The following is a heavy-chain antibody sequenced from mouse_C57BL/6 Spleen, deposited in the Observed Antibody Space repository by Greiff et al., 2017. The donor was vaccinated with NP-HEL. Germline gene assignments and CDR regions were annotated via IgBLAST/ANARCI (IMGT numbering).Heavy chain of an antibody. J-gene: IGHJ3*01. Sequence: EVQLQQSGTVLARPGASVKMSCKTSGYTFTSYWMHWVKQRPGQGLEWIGAIYPGNSDTSYNQKFKGKAKLTAVTSASTAYMELSSLTNEDSAVYYCTRGHYGSSYGFAYWGQGTLVTVSA. CDR1: GYTFTSYW. D-gene: IGHD1-1*01. CDR2: IYPGNSDT. V-gene: IGHV1-5*01. CDR3: TRGHYGSSYGFAY.